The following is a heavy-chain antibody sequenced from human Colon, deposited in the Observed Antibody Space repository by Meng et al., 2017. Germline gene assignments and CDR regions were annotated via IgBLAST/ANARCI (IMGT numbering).Heavy chain of an antibody. J-gene: IGHJ3*01. CDR3: VRWGGTVRGYDV. V-gene: IGHV4-59*02. CDR1: GGSVTSSY. Sequence: SETLSLTCTVSGGSVTSSYWNWMRQSPEKGLEWIGYIHHSGDTKKNPSLKSRVSMSVDTSKNQFFLWMTSVTAADTAVYYCVRWGGTVRGYDVLGQGTLVTVSS. CDR2: IHHSGDT. D-gene: IGHD1-14*01.